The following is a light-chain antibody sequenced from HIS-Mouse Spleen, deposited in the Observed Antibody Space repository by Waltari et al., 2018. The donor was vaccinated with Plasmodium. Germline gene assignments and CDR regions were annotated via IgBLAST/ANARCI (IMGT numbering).Light chain of an antibody. CDR3: QQYGSSPYT. Sequence: EIVLTQSPGTLSLSPGERATLSCRASQSVSSSYLAWYQQKPGQAPRLLIEGASSRATGIPDRFSGSGAGTDFTLTISGLEPEEFAVYYCQQYGSSPYTFGQGTKLEIK. CDR1: QSVSSSY. V-gene: IGKV3-20*01. CDR2: GAS. J-gene: IGKJ2*01.